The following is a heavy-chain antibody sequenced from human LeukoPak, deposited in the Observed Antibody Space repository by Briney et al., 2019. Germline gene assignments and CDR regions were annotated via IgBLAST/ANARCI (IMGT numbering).Heavy chain of an antibody. CDR2: ISDNGGST. V-gene: IGHV3-23*01. Sequence: GGSLRLSCAASGFTFSVYAMSWVRQAPGKGLEWVSTISDNGGSTYYADSVKGRFTISRDNSKKTLSLQMNSLRAADTAIYFCAKRSTSNYYGDFDYWGQGTLVTVSS. CDR1: GFTFSVYA. CDR3: AKRSTSNYYGDFDY. J-gene: IGHJ4*02. D-gene: IGHD3-22*01.